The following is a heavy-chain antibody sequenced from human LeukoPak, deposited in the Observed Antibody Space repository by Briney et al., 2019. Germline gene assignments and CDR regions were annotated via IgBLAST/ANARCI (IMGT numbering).Heavy chain of an antibody. Sequence: PGGSLRLSCAASGFTFSSYGMHWVRQAPGKGLEWVAVIWYDGSNKYYADSVKGRFTISRGNSKNTLYLQMNSLRAEDTAVYYCARDPRFSGMDVWGQGTTVTVSS. J-gene: IGHJ6*02. CDR3: ARDPRFSGMDV. CDR2: IWYDGSNK. CDR1: GFTFSSYG. V-gene: IGHV3-33*01.